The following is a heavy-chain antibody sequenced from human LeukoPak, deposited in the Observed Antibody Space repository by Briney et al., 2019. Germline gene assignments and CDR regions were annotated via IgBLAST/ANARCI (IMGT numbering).Heavy chain of an antibody. J-gene: IGHJ4*02. V-gene: IGHV3-21*01. CDR2: ISSSSSYI. Sequence: GGSLRLSCAASGFIFSTYSMNWVRQAPGKGLEWVSSISSSSSYIYYADSVKGRFTISRDNAKNSLYLQMNSLRAEDTAVYYCARGADYYYGSGSYYYFDCWGQGTLVTVSS. CDR1: GFIFSTYS. CDR3: ARGADYYYGSGSYYYFDC. D-gene: IGHD3-10*01.